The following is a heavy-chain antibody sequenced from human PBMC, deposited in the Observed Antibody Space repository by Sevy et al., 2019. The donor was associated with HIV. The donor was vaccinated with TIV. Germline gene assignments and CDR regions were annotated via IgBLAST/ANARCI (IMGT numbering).Heavy chain of an antibody. CDR1: GGSISSGGYY. V-gene: IGHV4-31*03. D-gene: IGHD3-10*01. CDR2: IYYSGST. CDR3: ASFPLLWFGELNFQH. J-gene: IGHJ1*01. Sequence: SETLSLTCTVSGGSISSGGYYWSWIRQHPGKGLEWIGYIYYSGSTYYNPSLKSRVTISVDTSKNQFSLKLSSVTAADMAVYYCASFPLLWFGELNFQHWGQGTLVTVSS.